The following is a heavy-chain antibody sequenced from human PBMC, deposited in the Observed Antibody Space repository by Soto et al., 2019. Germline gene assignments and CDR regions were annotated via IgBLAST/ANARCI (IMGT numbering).Heavy chain of an antibody. J-gene: IGHJ4*02. CDR3: ARVGYCSSNSCDTAFDY. CDR2: IYYSGST. D-gene: IGHD2-2*02. V-gene: IGHV4-59*01. CDR1: GGSISSYY. Sequence: QVQLQESGPGLVKPSETLSLTCTVSGGSISSYYWSWIRQPPGKGLEWIGYIYYSGSTNYNPSLKSRVTISVDTSKNQFSLNQRSVTAADTAVYYCARVGYCSSNSCDTAFDYWGQGTLVTVSS.